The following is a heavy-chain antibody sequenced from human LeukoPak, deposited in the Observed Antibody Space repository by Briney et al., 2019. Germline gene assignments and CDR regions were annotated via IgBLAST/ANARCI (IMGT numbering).Heavy chain of an antibody. CDR3: ARRGYGDYDVFDT. V-gene: IGHV4-39*01. CDR2: IYYGGST. CDR1: GGSISSSIYY. D-gene: IGHD4-17*01. Sequence: SETLSLTCTVSGGSISSSIYYWGWIRQPPGKGLECIGNIYYGGSTYYNPSLKSRVTISVDTSKNQFSLKLSSVTAADTAVYYCARRGYGDYDVFDTWGQGTMVTVSS. J-gene: IGHJ3*02.